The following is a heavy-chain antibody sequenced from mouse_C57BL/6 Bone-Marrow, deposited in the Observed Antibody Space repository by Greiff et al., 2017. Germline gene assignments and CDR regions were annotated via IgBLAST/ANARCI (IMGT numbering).Heavy chain of an antibody. J-gene: IGHJ2*01. CDR2: INPSSGYT. Sequence: QVHVKQSGAELARPGASVKMSCKASGYTFTSYTMHWVKQRPGQGLEWIGYINPSSGYTKYNQKFKDKATLTADKSSSTAYMQLSSLTSEDSAVYYCASPRSYDYEFDYWGQGTTLTVSS. CDR1: GYTFTSYT. V-gene: IGHV1-4*01. D-gene: IGHD2-4*01. CDR3: ASPRSYDYEFDY.